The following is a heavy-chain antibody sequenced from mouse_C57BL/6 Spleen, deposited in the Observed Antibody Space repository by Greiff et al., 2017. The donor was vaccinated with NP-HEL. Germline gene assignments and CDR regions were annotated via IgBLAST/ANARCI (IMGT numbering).Heavy chain of an antibody. CDR1: GYAFSSSW. Sequence: QVQLQQSGPELVKPGASVKISCKASGYAFSSSWMNWVKQRPGKGLEWIGRIYPGDGDTNYNGKFKGKATLTADKSSSIAYMQLSSLTSEDSAVYFCARLGDYVSFDYWGQGTTLTVSS. CDR3: ARLGDYVSFDY. D-gene: IGHD2-4*01. V-gene: IGHV1-82*01. CDR2: IYPGDGDT. J-gene: IGHJ2*01.